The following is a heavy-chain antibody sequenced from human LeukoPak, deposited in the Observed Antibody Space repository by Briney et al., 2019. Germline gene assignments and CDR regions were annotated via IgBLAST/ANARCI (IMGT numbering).Heavy chain of an antibody. Sequence: GGSLRLSCAASGFTVSSNYMSWVRQAPGKGLEWVANIKQDGSEKYYVDSVKGRFTISRDNAKNSLYLQMNSLRAEDTAVYYCARDRSVAGLDAFDIWGQGTMVTVSS. J-gene: IGHJ3*02. CDR1: GFTVSSNY. CDR3: ARDRSVAGLDAFDI. V-gene: IGHV3-7*01. CDR2: IKQDGSEK.